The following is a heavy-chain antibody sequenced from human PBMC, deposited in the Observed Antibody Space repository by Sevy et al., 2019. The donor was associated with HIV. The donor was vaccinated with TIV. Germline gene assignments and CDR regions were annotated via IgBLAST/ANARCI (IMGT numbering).Heavy chain of an antibody. CDR2: IHSSSSTT. CDR3: ARLCTGFIYYYYYGMDV. V-gene: IGHV3-48*02. Sequence: GGSLRLSCAASGFSFRSYSMNWVRQAPGKGLEWVSYIHSSSSTTYYADSVKGRFIISRDIAKNSLYLQMNSLRDEDTAVYYCARLCTGFIYYYYYGMDVWGQGTTVTVSS. D-gene: IGHD2-2*01. CDR1: GFSFRSYS. J-gene: IGHJ6*02.